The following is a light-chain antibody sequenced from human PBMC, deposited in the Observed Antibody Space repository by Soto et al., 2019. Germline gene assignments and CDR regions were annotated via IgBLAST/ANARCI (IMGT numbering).Light chain of an antibody. CDR2: AAS. V-gene: IGKV1-39*01. CDR1: QSIYNS. Sequence: DIQMTQSPSSLSASVGDRVTITCRASQSIYNSLNWYQQKPGKAPKLLIYAASNLQSGVPSTFSGSGSGTDFTLTISSLQPEDFATYYCQQSFSTPITFGQGTRLEIK. CDR3: QQSFSTPIT. J-gene: IGKJ5*01.